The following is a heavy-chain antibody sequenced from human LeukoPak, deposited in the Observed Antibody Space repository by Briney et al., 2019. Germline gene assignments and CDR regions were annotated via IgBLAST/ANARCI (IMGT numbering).Heavy chain of an antibody. D-gene: IGHD3-10*01. CDR1: GFSFSSYD. Sequence: GGSLRLFCAASGFSFSSYDMYWVRQATGKGLEWVSAPATNGYTYYPGSVKGRFTTSRENAKNSLYLQMNSLRVGDTAVYYWARGRGWGTFDIWGQGTMVTVSS. CDR2: PATNGYT. J-gene: IGHJ3*02. V-gene: IGHV3-13*04. CDR3: ARGRGWGTFDI.